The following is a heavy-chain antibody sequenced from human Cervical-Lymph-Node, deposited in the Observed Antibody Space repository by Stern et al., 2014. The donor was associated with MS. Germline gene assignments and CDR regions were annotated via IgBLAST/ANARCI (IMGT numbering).Heavy chain of an antibody. V-gene: IGHV1-24*01. CDR1: GSTLTDFF. D-gene: IGHD3-10*01. CDR3: ATDYNY. J-gene: IGHJ4*02. CDR2: FAPDDGAT. Sequence: QVQLVQSGAEVMQPGASVKVSCTVSGSTLTDFFMHWVRQPPGKGLEWMGGFAPDDGATIYAQKFQGRVTMTEDTSTDTAYMELSSLRSDDTAVYYCATDYNYWGQGTLVTVSS.